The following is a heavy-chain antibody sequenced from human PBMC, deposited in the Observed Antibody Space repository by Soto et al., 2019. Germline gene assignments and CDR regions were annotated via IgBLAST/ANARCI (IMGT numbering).Heavy chain of an antibody. CDR2: ISAYNGNT. CDR1: GYTFTSYC. D-gene: IGHD3-22*01. Sequence: ASVKVSCKASGYTFTSYCISWVRQAPGQGLEWMGWISAYNGNTNYAQKLQGRVTITRDTSASTAYMEVSSLRSEDTAVYYCARAAYYYDSIGYYTGDYWGQGSLVTVS. V-gene: IGHV1-18*01. J-gene: IGHJ4*02. CDR3: ARAAYYYDSIGYYTGDY.